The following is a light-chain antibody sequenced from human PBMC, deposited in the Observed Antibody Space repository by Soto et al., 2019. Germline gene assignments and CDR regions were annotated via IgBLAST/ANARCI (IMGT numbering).Light chain of an antibody. J-gene: IGKJ1*01. CDR1: QEISNY. Sequence: DIQMIQSPSSLSASVGDRVTITCQASQEISNYLNWYQQKPGKAPKLLIYDASNLERGVPSRFSGRGSGTDFTFTISSLQPEDFATYYCQQYDHLRRTFGRGTKVEIK. V-gene: IGKV1-33*01. CDR2: DAS. CDR3: QQYDHLRRT.